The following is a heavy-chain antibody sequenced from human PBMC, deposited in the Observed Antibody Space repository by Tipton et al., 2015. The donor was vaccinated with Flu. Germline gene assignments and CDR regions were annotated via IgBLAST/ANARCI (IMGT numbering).Heavy chain of an antibody. CDR2: IWFDASKE. J-gene: IGHJ4*02. CDR3: AKDTKGYGYYFDD. CDR1: GFMFSQYA. D-gene: IGHD2-15*01. Sequence: QLVQSGGGVVQPGRSLRLSCAVSGFMFSQYATHWVRQAPGKGPEWVATIWFDASKEYYADAVKGRFTISRENSKDTMYLEMDDLRAEDTAIYYCAKDTKGYGYYFDDWGQGTLVTVSS. V-gene: IGHV3-33*06.